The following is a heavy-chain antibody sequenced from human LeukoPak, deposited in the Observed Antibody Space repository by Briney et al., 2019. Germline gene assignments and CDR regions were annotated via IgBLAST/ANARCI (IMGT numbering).Heavy chain of an antibody. D-gene: IGHD6-19*01. CDR3: ARGGSSGGDALDV. CDR2: IVPIASTT. V-gene: IGHV1-69*04. CDR1: GGTFSPYA. J-gene: IGHJ6*02. Sequence: PVKLSSKASGGTFSPYAISWATQAAGQGLEWRARIVPIASTTYYAQKFQGRVTFTADKSTNTAYMELSSLRSEDTAVYYCARGGSSGGDALDVWGQGTTVTVSS.